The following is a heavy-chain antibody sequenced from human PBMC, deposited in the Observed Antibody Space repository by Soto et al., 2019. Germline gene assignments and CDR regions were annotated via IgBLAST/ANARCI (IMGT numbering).Heavy chain of an antibody. V-gene: IGHV3-30-3*01. CDR3: ARRMEDYYGMDV. CDR1: GFTFSSYA. D-gene: IGHD2-8*01. CDR2: ISYDGSNK. J-gene: IGHJ6*02. Sequence: QVQLVESGGGVVQPGRSLRLSCAASGFTFSSYAMHWVRQAPGKGLEWVAVISYDGSNKYYADSVKGRFTISRDNSKNTLYLQMNSLRAEDTAVYYCARRMEDYYGMDVWGQGTTVTVSS.